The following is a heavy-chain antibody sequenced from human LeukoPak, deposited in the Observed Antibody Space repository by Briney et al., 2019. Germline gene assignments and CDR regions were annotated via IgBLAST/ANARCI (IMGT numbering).Heavy chain of an antibody. CDR3: ARGNTWIQLWLVDY. CDR1: GFTFSSYA. J-gene: IGHJ4*02. Sequence: PGRSLRLSCAASGFTFSSYAMHWVRQAPGKGLEWVAVISYDGSNKYYADSVKGRFTISRDNSKNTLYLQMNSLRAEDTAVYYCARGNTWIQLWLVDYWGQGTLVTVSS. V-gene: IGHV3-30*01. D-gene: IGHD5-18*01. CDR2: ISYDGSNK.